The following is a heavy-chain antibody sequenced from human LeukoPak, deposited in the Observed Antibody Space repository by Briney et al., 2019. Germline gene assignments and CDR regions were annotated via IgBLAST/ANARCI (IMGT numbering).Heavy chain of an antibody. V-gene: IGHV3-23*01. CDR1: GFTFSSYA. CDR3: AKVVEMATISDAFDI. CDR2: ISGSGGST. J-gene: IGHJ3*02. D-gene: IGHD5-24*01. Sequence: SGGSLRLSCAASGFTFSSYAMSWVRQAPGKGLEWVSAISGSGGSTYYADSVKGRFTISRDNSKNTLYLQMNSLRAEDTAVYYCAKVVEMATISDAFDIWGQGTMGTVSS.